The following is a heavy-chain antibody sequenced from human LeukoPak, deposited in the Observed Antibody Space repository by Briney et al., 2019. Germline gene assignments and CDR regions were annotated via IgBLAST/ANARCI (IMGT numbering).Heavy chain of an antibody. CDR1: GFTFSGFG. V-gene: IGHV3-33*06. J-gene: IGHJ6*02. CDR3: AKGQLPPHYYYYGMDV. D-gene: IGHD1-1*01. Sequence: GRSLRLSCAASGFTFSGFGIHWVRQAPGEGLEWVTLIMYDGSNKYYADSVKGRFTISRDNSKNTVYLQMDSLRAEDTAVYYCAKGQLPPHYYYYGMDVWGQGTTVTVSS. CDR2: IMYDGSNK.